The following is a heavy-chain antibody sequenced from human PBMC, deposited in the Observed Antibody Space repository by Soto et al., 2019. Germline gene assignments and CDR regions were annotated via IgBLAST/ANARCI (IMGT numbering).Heavy chain of an antibody. Sequence: GASVKVSCKASGGTFSSYAISWVRQAPGQGLEWMGGIIPIFGTANYAQKFQGRVTITADESTSTAYMELSSLRSEDTAVYYCARVTPRKRLNCSGGSCPYNWFDPWGQGTLVTVSS. CDR3: ARVTPRKRLNCSGGSCPYNWFDP. V-gene: IGHV1-69*13. J-gene: IGHJ5*02. CDR1: GGTFSSYA. CDR2: IIPIFGTA. D-gene: IGHD2-15*01.